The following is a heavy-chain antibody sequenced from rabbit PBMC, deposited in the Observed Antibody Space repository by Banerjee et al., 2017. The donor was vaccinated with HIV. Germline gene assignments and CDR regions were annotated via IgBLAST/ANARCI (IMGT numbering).Heavy chain of an antibody. Sequence: QSLEESGGDLVKPGASLTLTCTASRFTLSSYWMCWVRQAPGKGLEWIACIDAGSSGYTWYANWAKSRFTISKTPSTTVTLQMTSMTGADTDTYFCARWVSGSNYWDLWGPGTLVTVS. D-gene: IGHD8-1*01. CDR3: ARWVSGSNYWDL. V-gene: IGHV1S40*01. J-gene: IGHJ4*01. CDR2: IDAGSSGYT. CDR1: RFTLSSYW.